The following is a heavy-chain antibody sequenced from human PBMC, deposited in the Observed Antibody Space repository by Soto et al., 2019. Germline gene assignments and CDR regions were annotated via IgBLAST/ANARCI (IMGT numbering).Heavy chain of an antibody. J-gene: IGHJ4*02. CDR1: GFTFTDHY. V-gene: IGHV3-72*01. Sequence: GGSLRLSCAAPGFTFTDHYMDWVRQAPGEGLEWVGRARNKVNGYIIDYAASVKGRFIISRDDSKKSLYLQMNSLKTEDTAVYFCARLMGTSFDLWGQGTLVTVSS. CDR3: ARLMGTSFDL. D-gene: IGHD2-8*01. CDR2: ARNKVNGYII.